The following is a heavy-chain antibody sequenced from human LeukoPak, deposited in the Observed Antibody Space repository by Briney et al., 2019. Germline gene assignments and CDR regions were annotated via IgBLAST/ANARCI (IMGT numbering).Heavy chain of an antibody. CDR1: GGSISSGGYS. Sequence: PSETLSLTCAVPGGSISSGGYSWSWIRQPPGKGLEWIGYIYHTGSTNYKSSLKSRVTISVDKSKNQFSLKLSSVTAADTAVYYCATRHITSFYWGQGTLVTVSS. CDR2: IYHTGST. D-gene: IGHD3-3*01. CDR3: ATRHITSFY. J-gene: IGHJ4*02. V-gene: IGHV4-30-2*01.